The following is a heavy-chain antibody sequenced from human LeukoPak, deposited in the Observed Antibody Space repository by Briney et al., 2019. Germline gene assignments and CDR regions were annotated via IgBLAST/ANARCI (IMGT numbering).Heavy chain of an antibody. CDR3: ARDQYSNGWSPLGY. CDR2: IYYSGST. V-gene: IGHV4-59*01. J-gene: IGHJ4*02. D-gene: IGHD6-19*01. Sequence: NASETLSLTCTVSGGSIISYYWSWIRQPPGKGLEWIGYIYYSGSTKYNPSLKSRVTISVDTSKNQFSLKLSSVTAADTAVYYCARDQYSNGWSPLGYWGQGTLVTVSS. CDR1: GGSIISYY.